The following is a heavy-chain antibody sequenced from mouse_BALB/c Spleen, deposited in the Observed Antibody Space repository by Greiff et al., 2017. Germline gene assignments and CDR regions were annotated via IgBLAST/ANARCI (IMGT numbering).Heavy chain of an antibody. V-gene: IGHV5-12-1*01. D-gene: IGHD2-3*01. CDR2: ISSGGGST. CDR1: GFAFSSYD. Sequence: QRVESGGGLVKPGGSLKLSCAASGFAFSSYDMSWVRQTPEKRLEWVAYISSGGGSTYYPDTVKGRFTISRDNAKNTLYLQMSSLKSEDTAMYYCARHGDDGYYGDYWGQGTTLTVSS. CDR3: ARHGDDGYYGDY. J-gene: IGHJ2*01.